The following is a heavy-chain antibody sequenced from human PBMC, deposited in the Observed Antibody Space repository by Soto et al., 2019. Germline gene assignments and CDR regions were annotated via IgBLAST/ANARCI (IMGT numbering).Heavy chain of an antibody. CDR1: GFTFSDYY. J-gene: IGHJ4*02. Sequence: GGSLRLSCAASGFTFSDYYMSWIRQAPGKGLEWVSYISSSGSTIYYADSVKGRFTISRDNAKNSLYLQMNSLRAEDTAVYYCARVYDFWSGYYTLRYYFDYWGQGTLVTVSS. D-gene: IGHD3-3*01. CDR2: ISSSGSTI. CDR3: ARVYDFWSGYYTLRYYFDY. V-gene: IGHV3-11*01.